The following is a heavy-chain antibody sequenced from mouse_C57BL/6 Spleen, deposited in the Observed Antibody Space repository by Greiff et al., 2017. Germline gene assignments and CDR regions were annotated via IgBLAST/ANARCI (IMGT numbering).Heavy chain of an antibody. Sequence: ESGPGLVKPSQSLSLTCSVTGYSITSGYYWNWIRQFPGNKLEWMGYISYDGSNNYNPSLKNRISITRDTSKNQFFLKLNSVTTEDTATYYCANYGNSPWFAYWGQGTLVTVSA. J-gene: IGHJ3*01. CDR2: ISYDGSN. CDR3: ANYGNSPWFAY. V-gene: IGHV3-6*01. D-gene: IGHD2-1*01. CDR1: GYSITSGYY.